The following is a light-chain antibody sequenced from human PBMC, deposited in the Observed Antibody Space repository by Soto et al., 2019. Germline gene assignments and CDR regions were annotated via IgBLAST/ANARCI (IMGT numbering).Light chain of an antibody. CDR1: SGSIVNSY. CDR3: QSYYSSDVV. V-gene: IGLV6-57*04. J-gene: IGLJ2*01. Sequence: NFMLTQPHSVSESPGKTVAISCTRSSGSIVNSYVQWYQQRPGSAPTIVIYEDKQRPSGVPDRFSGSIDSSSNSASLTISGLKTEDEADYFCQSYYSSDVVFGGGTKVTVL. CDR2: EDK.